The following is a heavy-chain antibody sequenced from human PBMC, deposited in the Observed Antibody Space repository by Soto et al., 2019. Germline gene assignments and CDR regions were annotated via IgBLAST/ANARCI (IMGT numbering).Heavy chain of an antibody. Sequence: GGSLRLSCAASGFTFNSYWMSWVRQGPGKGLEWVANIKQDASEKNYVDSVKGRFTISRDNAKNSLYLEMNSLRVEDTAIYYCARDGNDFWSGYYHSGYWGQGTLVTVSS. CDR2: IKQDASEK. CDR3: ARDGNDFWSGYYHSGY. V-gene: IGHV3-7*01. J-gene: IGHJ4*02. CDR1: GFTFNSYW. D-gene: IGHD3-3*01.